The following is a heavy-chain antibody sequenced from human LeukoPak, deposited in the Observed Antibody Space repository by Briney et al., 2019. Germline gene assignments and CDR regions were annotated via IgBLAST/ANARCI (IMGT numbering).Heavy chain of an antibody. D-gene: IGHD2-21*02. CDR3: AHYYCGSDCYPF. J-gene: IGHJ4*02. CDR2: ISSSGSTI. CDR1: GFTFSDYH. Sequence: PGGSLRLSCAATGFTFSDYHMSWIRQAPGKGLGWVSYISSSGSTIYYADTVKGRFTTSRDNAKTTLYRQMNSLRAEETALYYGAHYYCGSDCYPFWGEGTLGTVSS. V-gene: IGHV3-11*01.